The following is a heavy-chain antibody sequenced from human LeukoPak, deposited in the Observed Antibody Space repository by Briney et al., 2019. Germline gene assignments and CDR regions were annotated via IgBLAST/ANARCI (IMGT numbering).Heavy chain of an antibody. CDR1: GFSFSGYG. V-gene: IGHV3-30*02. CDR3: AGLHTGTFVDY. Sequence: GGSLRLSCAASGFSFSGYGMHWVRQVPGKGLEWVAFIRYDGITKFYIDSVKGRFAISRDNSKNTLYLQMNSLRTEDTAVYYCAGLHTGTFVDYWGQGTLVTVSS. D-gene: IGHD4-17*01. CDR2: IRYDGITK. J-gene: IGHJ4*02.